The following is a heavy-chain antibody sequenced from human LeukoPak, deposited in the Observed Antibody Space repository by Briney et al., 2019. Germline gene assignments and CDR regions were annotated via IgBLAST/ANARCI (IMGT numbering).Heavy chain of an antibody. D-gene: IGHD5-18*01. J-gene: IGHJ3*02. CDR3: AKDINSYGSSAFDI. V-gene: IGHV3-43*02. CDR1: GFTFDDYA. Sequence: GGSLRLSCAASGFTFDDYAMHWVRQAPGKGLEWVSLISGDGGSTYYADSVKGRFTISRDNSKNSLYLQMSSLRTEDTALYYCAKDINSYGSSAFDIWGQGTMVTVSS. CDR2: ISGDGGST.